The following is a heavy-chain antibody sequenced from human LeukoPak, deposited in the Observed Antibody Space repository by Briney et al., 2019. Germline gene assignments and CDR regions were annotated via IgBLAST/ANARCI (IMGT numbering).Heavy chain of an antibody. D-gene: IGHD3-22*01. Sequence: PSETLSLTCTVSGDSISSGDYYCSWIRQPAGKGLEWIGRSSSSGSTNYNPSLKSRVTISVDTSKNQFPLKLSSVTAADTAVYFCARGPYSYDSSGAFDIWGQGTMATVSS. J-gene: IGHJ3*02. CDR2: SSSSGST. V-gene: IGHV4-61*02. CDR3: ARGPYSYDSSGAFDI. CDR1: GDSISSGDYY.